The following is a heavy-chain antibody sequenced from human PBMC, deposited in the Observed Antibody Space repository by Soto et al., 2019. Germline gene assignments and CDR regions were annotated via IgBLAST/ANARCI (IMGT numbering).Heavy chain of an antibody. CDR1: GYTFTSYG. Sequence: GASVKVSCKASGYTFTSYGISWVRQAPGQGLEWMGWISAYNGNTNYAQKLQGRVTMTTDTSTSTAYMELRSLRSDDTAVYYCARCRGRITMVRRVIISWFDPSGQATLVTVSS. V-gene: IGHV1-18*01. CDR2: ISAYNGNT. D-gene: IGHD3-10*01. J-gene: IGHJ5*02. CDR3: ARCRGRITMVRRVIISWFDP.